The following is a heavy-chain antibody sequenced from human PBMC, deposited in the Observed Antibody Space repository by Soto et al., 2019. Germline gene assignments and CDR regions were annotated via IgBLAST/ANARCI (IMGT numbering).Heavy chain of an antibody. Sequence: QVQLVQSGAEVKKPGSSVKVSCKASGGTFSSYAISWVRQAPGQGLEWMGGIIPIFGTANYAQKFQGRVTITADESTSTAYMELSGLRSEDTAVYYCARDGPAAGTFGLDYWGQGTLVTVSS. J-gene: IGHJ4*02. D-gene: IGHD6-13*01. CDR3: ARDGPAAGTFGLDY. CDR2: IIPIFGTA. CDR1: GGTFSSYA. V-gene: IGHV1-69*12.